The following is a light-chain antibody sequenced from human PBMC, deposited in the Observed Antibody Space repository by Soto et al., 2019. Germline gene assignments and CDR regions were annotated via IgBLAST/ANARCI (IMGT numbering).Light chain of an antibody. CDR1: SSDVGDYNY. CDR3: SSYTSRSTHYV. V-gene: IGLV2-14*01. Sequence: QSALTQPASVSGSPGQSITISCTGTSSDVGDYNYVSWYQHHPGEAPKLMIYEVSNRPSGVSNRFSGSKSGNTASLTISGLQAEDEADYYCSSYTSRSTHYVFGTGTKVTV. J-gene: IGLJ1*01. CDR2: EVS.